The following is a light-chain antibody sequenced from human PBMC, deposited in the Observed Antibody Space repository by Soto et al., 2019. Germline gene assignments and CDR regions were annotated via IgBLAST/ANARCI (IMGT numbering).Light chain of an antibody. V-gene: IGKV3-15*01. CDR2: GAS. J-gene: IGKJ1*01. Sequence: EIVMTQSPATLSVSPGERAALSCRANQSISSNLAWYQQKPGQAPRLLIYGASTRATGIPARFSGSGSGTEFTLTISSLQSEDFAVYYCQQYNNWPLWTFGQGTKVGIK. CDR1: QSISSN. CDR3: QQYNNWPLWT.